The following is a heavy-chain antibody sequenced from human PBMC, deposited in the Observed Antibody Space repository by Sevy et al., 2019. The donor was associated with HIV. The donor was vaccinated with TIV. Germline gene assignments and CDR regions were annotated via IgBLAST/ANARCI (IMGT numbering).Heavy chain of an antibody. V-gene: IGHV3-30-3*01. CDR2: ISYDGSNK. Sequence: GGSLRLSCAASGFTFSSYAMHWVRQAPGKGLEWVVVISYDGSNKYYADSVKGRFTISRDNSKNTLYLQMNSLRAEDTAVYYCARFQSITMVRGVIITDDAFDIWGQGTIVTVSS. CDR3: ARFQSITMVRGVIITDDAFDI. CDR1: GFTFSSYA. J-gene: IGHJ3*02. D-gene: IGHD3-10*01.